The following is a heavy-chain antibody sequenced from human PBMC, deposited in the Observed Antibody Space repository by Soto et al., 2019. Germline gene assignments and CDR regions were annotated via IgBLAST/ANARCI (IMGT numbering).Heavy chain of an antibody. D-gene: IGHD2-15*01. CDR3: SADRPDIGVGWWV. CDR2: IVVASGQT. CDR1: GSGFIMSG. V-gene: IGHV1-58*02. J-gene: IGHJ6*02. Sequence: SVKVSCKASGSGFIMSGIQCVLRSHVQRLEWIGWIVVASGQTNYAQNFRGRVAITRDTSTATAYIELTGLTSEDTAVYFCSADRPDIGVGWWVWGQGTTVTVSS.